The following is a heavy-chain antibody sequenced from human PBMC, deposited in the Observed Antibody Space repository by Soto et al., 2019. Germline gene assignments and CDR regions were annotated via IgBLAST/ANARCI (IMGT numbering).Heavy chain of an antibody. CDR1: GDSVSSKSVA. V-gene: IGHV6-1*01. J-gene: IGHJ4*02. CDR2: TYYRSKWYN. D-gene: IGHD1-26*01. CDR3: ARSGNEGAVDY. Sequence: PSQTLSLTCVISGDSVSSKSVAWNWIRQSPSRGLEWLGRTYYRSKWYNEYAVSVKSRIIINPDTSKNQFSLQLNSVTPEDTAVYYCARSGNEGAVDYWGQGTLVTVSS.